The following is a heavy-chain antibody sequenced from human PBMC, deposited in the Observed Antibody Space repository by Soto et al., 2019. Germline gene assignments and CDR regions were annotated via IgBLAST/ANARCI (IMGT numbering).Heavy chain of an antibody. CDR2: INSDGIST. V-gene: IGHV3-74*01. CDR3: ARVGSIAAATFDY. J-gene: IGHJ4*02. D-gene: IGHD6-13*01. Sequence: EVQLVESGGGLVQPGGSLRLSCAASGFTFSSYWMHWVRQAPGKGLVWVSRINSDGISTSYADSVKGRFTISRDNAKNTLDLQMNSLRAEDTAVYYCARVGSIAAATFDYWGQGTLVPVSS. CDR1: GFTFSSYW.